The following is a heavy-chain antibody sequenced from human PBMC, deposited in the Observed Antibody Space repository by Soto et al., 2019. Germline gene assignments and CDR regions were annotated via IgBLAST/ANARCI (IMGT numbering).Heavy chain of an antibody. J-gene: IGHJ6*03. CDR1: GGSISSSSYY. Sequence: PSETLSLTCTVSGGSISSSSYYWGWIRQPPGKGLEWIGSIYYSGSTYYNPSLKSRVTISVDTSKNQFSLKLSSVTAADTAVYYCARHAGYSSSRGYYYYYMDVWGKGTTVTVSS. V-gene: IGHV4-39*01. CDR2: IYYSGST. D-gene: IGHD6-13*01. CDR3: ARHAGYSSSRGYYYYYMDV.